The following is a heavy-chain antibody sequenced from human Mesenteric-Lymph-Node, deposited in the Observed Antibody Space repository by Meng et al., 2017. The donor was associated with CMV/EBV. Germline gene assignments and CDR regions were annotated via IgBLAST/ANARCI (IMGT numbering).Heavy chain of an antibody. D-gene: IGHD3-10*01. Sequence: GESLKISCAASEFTFSIYAMNWVRQAPGKGLEWVSSISGSGSSTYYADSVKGRFTISRDNSKNTLYLQMNSLRAEDTAVYYCAREDGEGWDYWGQGTLVTVSS. V-gene: IGHV3-23*01. CDR3: AREDGEGWDY. J-gene: IGHJ4*02. CDR2: ISGSGSST. CDR1: EFTFSIYA.